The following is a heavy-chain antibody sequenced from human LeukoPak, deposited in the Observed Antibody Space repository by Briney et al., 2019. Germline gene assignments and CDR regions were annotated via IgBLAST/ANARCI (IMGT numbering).Heavy chain of an antibody. CDR1: GGSISSYY. J-gene: IGHJ4*02. Sequence: ASETLSLTCTVSGGSISSYYWSWIRQPPGKGLEWIGYIYYSGSTNYNPSLKSRVTISVDTSKNQFSLKLSSVTAADTAVYYCARERKRWSYFDYWGQGTLVTVSS. D-gene: IGHD4-23*01. V-gene: IGHV4-59*01. CDR3: ARERKRWSYFDY. CDR2: IYYSGST.